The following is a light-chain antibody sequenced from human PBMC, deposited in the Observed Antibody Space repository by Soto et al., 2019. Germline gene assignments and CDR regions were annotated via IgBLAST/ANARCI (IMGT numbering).Light chain of an antibody. V-gene: IGLV1-51*01. J-gene: IGLJ2*01. Sequence: QSVLTQPPSVSAAPGQKVTISCSGSNSNIGNNYVSWYQQLPGTAPKLLIYDNNKRPSGIPDRFSGSKSGTSATLGITGLQTGDEADYYCGAWEDSLSAVFGGGT. CDR2: DNN. CDR1: NSNIGNNY. CDR3: GAWEDSLSAV.